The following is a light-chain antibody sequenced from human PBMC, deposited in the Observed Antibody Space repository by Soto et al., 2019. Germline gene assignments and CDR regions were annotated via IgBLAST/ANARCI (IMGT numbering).Light chain of an antibody. CDR1: QNINNY. V-gene: IGKV1-33*01. Sequence: IKMYQSPSSLSASVGDRVTITCQASQNINNYLNWYQQKPGRAPKLLIYDASNLEAGVPSRFRGSGSGTDFTFTISRLQPEDIATYYCQQYENLPTSGQGTRLEI. CDR3: QQYENLPT. J-gene: IGKJ5*01. CDR2: DAS.